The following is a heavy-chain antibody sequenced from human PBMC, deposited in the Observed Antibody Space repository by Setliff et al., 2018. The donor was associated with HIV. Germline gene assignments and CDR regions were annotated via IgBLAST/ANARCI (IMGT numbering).Heavy chain of an antibody. D-gene: IGHD3-22*01. J-gene: IGHJ4*02. CDR1: GCSISSNW. CDR2: IYHSGST. Sequence: SETLSLTCAVSGCSISSNWWSWVRQSPGKGLEWIGEIYHSGSTHYHPSLQSRVTISVDKSKSQFSLKLNSVTASDTAGYYCGGNGYYSIDYWGQGTLVTVSS. V-gene: IGHV4-4*02. CDR3: GGNGYYSIDY.